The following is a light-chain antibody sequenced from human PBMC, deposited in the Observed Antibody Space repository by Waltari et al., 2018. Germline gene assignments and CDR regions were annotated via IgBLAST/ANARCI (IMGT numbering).Light chain of an antibody. Sequence: DIQMTQSPSSLSASVGDTVTITCQASQGIGNNLNWYQQKPGKAPKLLIYRASSLQSGIPSRFSGSGSGTEFTLTISSLQPEDFATYYCQQGYSYPRTFGQGTKVEIK. CDR2: RAS. J-gene: IGKJ1*01. CDR3: QQGYSYPRT. CDR1: QGIGNN. V-gene: IGKV1-17*01.